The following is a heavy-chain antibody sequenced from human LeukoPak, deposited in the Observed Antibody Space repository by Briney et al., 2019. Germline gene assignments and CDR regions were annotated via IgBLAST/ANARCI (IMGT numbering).Heavy chain of an antibody. CDR1: GGSIRSYY. J-gene: IGHJ5*02. CDR2: IHYTGST. Sequence: SETLSLACTVSGGSIRSYYWSWIRQSPGKGLECIGYIHYTGSTNYNPSLKSRVTISVETSKNQFSLKLKSVTAADTAVYYCARGGYYGSGNDFRFDPWGQGTLVTVSS. V-gene: IGHV4-59*01. CDR3: ARGGYYGSGNDFRFDP. D-gene: IGHD3-10*01.